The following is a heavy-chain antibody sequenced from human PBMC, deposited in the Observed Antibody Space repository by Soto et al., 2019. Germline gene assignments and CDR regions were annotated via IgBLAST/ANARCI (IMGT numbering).Heavy chain of an antibody. CDR3: ARDARYSSGWYGTYYFDY. J-gene: IGHJ4*02. CDR2: INHSGST. D-gene: IGHD6-19*01. Sequence: SVTLSLTCAVYGGSFSGFYWSWIRQPPGKGLEWIGEINHSGSTNYNPSLKSRVTISVDTSKNQFSLKLSSVTAADTAVYYCARDARYSSGWYGTYYFDYWGQGTLVPVSS. V-gene: IGHV4-34*01. CDR1: GGSFSGFY.